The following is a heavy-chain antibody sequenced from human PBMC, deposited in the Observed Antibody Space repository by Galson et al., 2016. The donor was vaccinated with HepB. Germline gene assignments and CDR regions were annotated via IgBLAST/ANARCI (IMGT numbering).Heavy chain of an antibody. CDR1: GGSINSGDYY. CDR3: ASRPYGSGRPFDY. J-gene: IGHJ4*02. V-gene: IGHV4-31*03. CDR2: IFYSGST. D-gene: IGHD3-10*01. Sequence: LSLTCTVSGGSINSGDYYWSWIHQHPGKGLEWIGYIFYSGSTYYNPSLKSRITMSVDTSKSQFSLKLNSVTAADTAIYYCASRPYGSGRPFDYWGQGTLVTVSS.